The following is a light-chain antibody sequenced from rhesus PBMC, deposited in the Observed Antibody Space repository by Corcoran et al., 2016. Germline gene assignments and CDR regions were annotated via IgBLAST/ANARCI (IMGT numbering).Light chain of an antibody. CDR3: QQYNSAPFT. J-gene: IGKJ3*01. Sequence: DIQMTQSPSSLSAPVGDTVTITCRASQGISSWLAWYPQKPGNAPKLLIYKASSLQSGVPSRFSGSGSGTDVTLTISSLQPEDFATYYCQQYNSAPFTFGPGAKLDIK. V-gene: IGKV1-21*01. CDR1: QGISSW. CDR2: KAS.